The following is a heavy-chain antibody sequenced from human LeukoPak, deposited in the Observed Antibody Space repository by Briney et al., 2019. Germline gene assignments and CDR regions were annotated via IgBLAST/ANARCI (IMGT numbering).Heavy chain of an antibody. D-gene: IGHD3-10*01. Sequence: SETLSLTCTLSGGSISRYYWSWIRQPPGKGLEWIGYIYYSGSTNYNPSLKSRVTISLDTSKKQFSLQLSSVSAADTAVYYCARGLITTVRGVSYHFDYWGQGTLVTVSS. CDR1: GGSISRYY. V-gene: IGHV4-59*01. J-gene: IGHJ4*02. CDR3: ARGLITTVRGVSYHFDY. CDR2: IYYSGST.